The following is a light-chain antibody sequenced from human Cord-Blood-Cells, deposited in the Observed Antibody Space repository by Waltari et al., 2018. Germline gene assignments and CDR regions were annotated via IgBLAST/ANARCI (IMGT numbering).Light chain of an antibody. J-gene: IGLJ1*01. V-gene: IGLV1-40*01. CDR2: GSS. CDR3: QSYDSSLSGYV. Sequence: QSVLTQPPSVSGAPGQRVTISCTGSSSNIRAGYDVHWYQQPPGTAPKLLIYGSSNRPSGVPDRFSGSKSGTSASLVITGLQAEDEADYYCQSYDSSLSGYVFGTGTKVTVL. CDR1: SSNIRAGYD.